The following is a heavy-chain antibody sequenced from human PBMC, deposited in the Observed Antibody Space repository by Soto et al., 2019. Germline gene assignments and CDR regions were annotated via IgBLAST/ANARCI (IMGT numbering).Heavy chain of an antibody. J-gene: IGHJ4*02. CDR3: ARGRSVTGSFYFDY. Sequence: SETLSLTCTVSGDSINSNYWNWIRQPPSKGLERIGYIHYSGSTNQNPSLKSRVTISIDTSKNQFSLTLTSVTAADTAVYYCARGRSVTGSFYFDYWGQGTLVTVSS. D-gene: IGHD6-19*01. CDR2: IHYSGST. CDR1: GDSINSNY. V-gene: IGHV4-59*01.